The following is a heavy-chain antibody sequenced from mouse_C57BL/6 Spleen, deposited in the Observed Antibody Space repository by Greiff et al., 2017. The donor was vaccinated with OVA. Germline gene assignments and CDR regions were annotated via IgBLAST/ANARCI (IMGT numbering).Heavy chain of an antibody. CDR1: GFTFNTYA. CDR3: VREITTVVAKGYFDV. J-gene: IGHJ1*03. V-gene: IGHV10-3*01. CDR2: ISSKSSNYAT. Sequence: GGGLVPPKGSLTLSCAASGFTFNTYAMHWVRQAPGKGLEWVARISSKSSNYATYYADSVKDRFTISRDDSQSMLYLQMNNLKTENTAMYYCVREITTVVAKGYFDVWGTGTTVTVSS. D-gene: IGHD1-1*01.